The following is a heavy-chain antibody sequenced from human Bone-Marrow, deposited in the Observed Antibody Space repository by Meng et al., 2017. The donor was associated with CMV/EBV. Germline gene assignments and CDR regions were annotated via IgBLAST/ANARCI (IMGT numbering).Heavy chain of an antibody. D-gene: IGHD3-3*01. CDR1: GLTFSSYW. Sequence: GESLKISCAASGLTFSSYWMHWVRQAPGKGLVWVSRINSDGSSTSYADSVKGRFTISRDNAKNTLYLQMNSLRAEDTAVYYCASQGALYYDFWSGFNYWGQGTLVTVSS. CDR3: ASQGALYYDFWSGFNY. CDR2: INSDGSST. J-gene: IGHJ4*02. V-gene: IGHV3-74*01.